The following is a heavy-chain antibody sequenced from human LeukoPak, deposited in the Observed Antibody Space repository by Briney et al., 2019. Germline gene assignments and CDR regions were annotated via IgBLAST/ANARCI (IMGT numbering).Heavy chain of an antibody. Sequence: SQTLSLTCAISGGSVSSNSAAWNWIRQSPSRGLEWLGRTYYRSKWYNDYAVSVKSRITINPDTSKNQFSLQLNSVTPEDTAVYYCARVLPRIAAAEGHAFDIWGQGTMVTVSS. CDR3: ARVLPRIAAAEGHAFDI. CDR2: TYYRSKWYN. V-gene: IGHV6-1*01. CDR1: GGSVSSNSAA. D-gene: IGHD6-13*01. J-gene: IGHJ3*02.